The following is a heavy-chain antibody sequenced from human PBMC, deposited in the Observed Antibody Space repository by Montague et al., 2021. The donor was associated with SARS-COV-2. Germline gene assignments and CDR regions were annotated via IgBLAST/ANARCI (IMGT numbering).Heavy chain of an antibody. CDR3: ARHTSAWYDYFED. D-gene: IGHD6-19*01. CDR1: SASFTSYSYY. J-gene: IGHJ4*02. V-gene: IGHV4-39*01. Sequence: SETLSLTCAVSSASFTSYSYYWIWKRQPPGKGPEWIGTIFYIANTYSNPSLKIRVTMSVDTSRNQFSLKLISVTAADTAIYYCARHTSAWYDYFEDWGQGTLVTVSS. CDR2: IFYIANT.